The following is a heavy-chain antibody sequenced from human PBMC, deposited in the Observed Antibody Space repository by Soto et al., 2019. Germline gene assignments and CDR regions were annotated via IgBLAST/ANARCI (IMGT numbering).Heavy chain of an antibody. Sequence: SLRLYFETSGFMFSVYGMHRSLQAPGKGLEWVAGIWYDASKQFYAASVEGRFTISRDNSKAILYLQMNSLRAEDTAVYYCAAWAEGATEVHWGQGTLVTVSS. CDR1: GFMFSVYG. V-gene: IGHV3-33*01. J-gene: IGHJ4*02. D-gene: IGHD2-15*01. CDR3: AAWAEGATEVH. CDR2: IWYDASKQ.